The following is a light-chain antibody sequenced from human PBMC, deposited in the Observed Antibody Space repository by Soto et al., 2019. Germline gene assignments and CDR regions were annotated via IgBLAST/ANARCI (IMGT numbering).Light chain of an antibody. V-gene: IGLV1-44*01. Sequence: QSVLTQPPSASGTPGQRVTISCSGSNSNIGSNTVSWYQHLPGTAPKVLIYSNNQRPSGVPDRFSGSKSGTSASLAISGLHSEDEADYYCAAWDDNLNGYEVFGGGTQLTVL. J-gene: IGLJ2*01. CDR3: AAWDDNLNGYEV. CDR2: SNN. CDR1: NSNIGSNT.